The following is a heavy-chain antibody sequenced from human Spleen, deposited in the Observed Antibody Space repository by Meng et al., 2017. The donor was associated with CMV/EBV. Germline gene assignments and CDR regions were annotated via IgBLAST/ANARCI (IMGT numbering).Heavy chain of an antibody. D-gene: IGHD5-24*01. CDR3: AREGGWLQTPYFDY. Sequence: SGASVSSGGYYWNWIRQHPGKGLEWIGHIDHSGSAYYNPSLKSRVTISLDASNNQFSLRLDSVTAADTAFYFCAREGGWLQTPYFDYWGQGALVTVSS. V-gene: IGHV4-31*02. CDR1: GASVSSGGYY. CDR2: IDHSGSA. J-gene: IGHJ4*02.